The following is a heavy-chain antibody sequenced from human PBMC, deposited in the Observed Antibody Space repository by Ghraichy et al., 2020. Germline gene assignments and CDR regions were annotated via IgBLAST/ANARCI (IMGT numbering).Heavy chain of an antibody. D-gene: IGHD2-2*01. V-gene: IGHV3-23*01. CDR2: ISGSGGST. Sequence: GGSLRLSCAASGFTFSSYAMSWVRQAPGKGLEWVSAISGSGGSTYYADSVKGRFTISRDNSKNTLYLQMNSLRAEDTAVYYCATGGGIVVVPAAEGYGMDVWGQGTTVTVSS. CDR3: ATGGGIVVVPAAEGYGMDV. CDR1: GFTFSSYA. J-gene: IGHJ6*02.